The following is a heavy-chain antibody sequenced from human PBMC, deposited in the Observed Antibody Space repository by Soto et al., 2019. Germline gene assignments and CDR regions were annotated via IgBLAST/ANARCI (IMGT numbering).Heavy chain of an antibody. Sequence: GASVKVSCKGSGYTFTSYGISWVRQAPGQGLEWMGWISAYNGNTNYAQKLQGRVTMTTDTSTSTAYMELRSLRSDDTAVYYCAREGSRXIVVVVAAGQDTNGMDVWGQGTTVTVSS. D-gene: IGHD2-15*01. J-gene: IGHJ6*02. V-gene: IGHV1-18*01. CDR2: ISAYNGNT. CDR3: AREGSRXIVVVVAAGQDTNGMDV. CDR1: GYTFTSYG.